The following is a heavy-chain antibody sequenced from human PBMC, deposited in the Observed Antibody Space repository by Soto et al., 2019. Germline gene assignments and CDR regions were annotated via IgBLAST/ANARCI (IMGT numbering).Heavy chain of an antibody. CDR1: GFTFSSYW. D-gene: IGHD6-13*01. CDR3: ARGLATYRSSWYPGPVDGYFQH. J-gene: IGHJ1*01. Sequence: GGSLRLSCAASGFTFSSYWMHWVRQAPGKGLVWVSRINSDGSSTSYADSVKGRFTISRDNAKNTLYLQMNSLRAEDTAVYYCARGLATYRSSWYPGPVDGYFQHWGQGTLVTVYS. CDR2: INSDGSST. V-gene: IGHV3-74*01.